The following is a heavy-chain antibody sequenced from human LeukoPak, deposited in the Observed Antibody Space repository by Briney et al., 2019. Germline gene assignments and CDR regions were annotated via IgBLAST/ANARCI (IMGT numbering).Heavy chain of an antibody. V-gene: IGHV4-4*07. D-gene: IGHD2-8*01. CDR2: IYTSGST. Sequence: NPSETLSLICTVSGGSISSYYWSWIRQPAGKGLEWIGRIYTSGSTNYNPSLKSRVTMTVDTSKNQFSLKLSSVTAADTAVYYCARDPGYCTNGVCLPVYGMDVWGQGTTFTVSS. CDR1: GGSISSYY. J-gene: IGHJ6*02. CDR3: ARDPGYCTNGVCLPVYGMDV.